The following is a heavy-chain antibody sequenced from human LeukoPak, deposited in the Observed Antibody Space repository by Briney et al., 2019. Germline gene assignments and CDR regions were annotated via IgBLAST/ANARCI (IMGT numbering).Heavy chain of an antibody. Sequence: HPGGSLRLSCAASGFTVSSHYMNWVRQAPGKGLQWVSVLYSDGTTYYADSVRGRFTISRDNAKNSLYLQMNSLRAEDTAVYYCARTRRHPRELPACDAFDIWGQGTMVTVSS. D-gene: IGHD1-26*01. CDR1: GFTVSSHY. V-gene: IGHV3-66*01. J-gene: IGHJ3*02. CDR3: ARTRRHPRELPACDAFDI. CDR2: LYSDGTT.